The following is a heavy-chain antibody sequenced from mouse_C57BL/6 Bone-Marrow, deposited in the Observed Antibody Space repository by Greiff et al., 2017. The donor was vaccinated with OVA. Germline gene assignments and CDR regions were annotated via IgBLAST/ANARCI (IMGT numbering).Heavy chain of an antibody. V-gene: IGHV1-61*01. CDR3: ARAVRYDGAMDY. D-gene: IGHD2-12*01. J-gene: IGHJ4*01. CDR2: IYPSDSET. CDR1: GYTFTSYW. Sequence: QVQLQQPGAELVRPGSSVKLSCKASGYTFTSYWMDWVKQRPGQGLEWIGNIYPSDSETHYNQKFKDKATLTVDKSFSTAYMQLSSLTSEDSAVYYCARAVRYDGAMDYWGQGTSVTVSS.